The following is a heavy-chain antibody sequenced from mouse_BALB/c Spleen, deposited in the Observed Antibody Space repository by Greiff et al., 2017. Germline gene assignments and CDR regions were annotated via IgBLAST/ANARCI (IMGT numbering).Heavy chain of an antibody. V-gene: IGHV1-69*02. CDR2: IDPSDSET. D-gene: IGHD1-1*01. J-gene: IGHJ3*01. Sequence: QVQLQQPGAELVKPGAPVKLSCKASGYTFTSYWMNWVKQRPGRGLEWIGRIDPSDSETHYNQKFKDKATLTVDKSSSTAYIQLSSLTSEDSAVYYCARTGYYGSSPWFAYWGQGTLVTVSA. CDR3: ARTGYYGSSPWFAY. CDR1: GYTFTSYW.